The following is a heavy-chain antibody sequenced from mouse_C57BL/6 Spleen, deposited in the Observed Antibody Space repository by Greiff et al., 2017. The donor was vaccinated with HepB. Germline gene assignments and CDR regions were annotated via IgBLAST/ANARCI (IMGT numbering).Heavy chain of an antibody. CDR2: IYWDDDK. J-gene: IGHJ3*01. Sequence: QVTLKECGPGILQSSQTLSLTCSFSGFSLSTSGMGVSWIRQPSGKGLEWLAHIYWDDDKRYNPSLTSRRTISKATSSNQVFLKITSVDTADTATYCCARTEYDGSSPFAYWGQGTLVTVSA. D-gene: IGHD1-1*01. CDR1: GFSLSTSGMG. V-gene: IGHV8-12*01. CDR3: ARTEYDGSSPFAY.